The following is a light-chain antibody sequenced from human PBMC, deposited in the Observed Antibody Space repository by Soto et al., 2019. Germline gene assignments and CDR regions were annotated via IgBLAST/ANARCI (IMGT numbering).Light chain of an antibody. J-gene: IGLJ3*02. CDR2: RNN. V-gene: IGLV1-47*01. Sequence: QSVLTQPPSASGTPGQRVTISCSGSSSNIGINSVYWYQQLPGTAPKLLIYRNNQRPSGVPDRFSGSKSGTSASLAISGLRSEDEADYYCAAWDDRLSAWVFGGGTKLTVL. CDR1: SSNIGINS. CDR3: AAWDDRLSAWV.